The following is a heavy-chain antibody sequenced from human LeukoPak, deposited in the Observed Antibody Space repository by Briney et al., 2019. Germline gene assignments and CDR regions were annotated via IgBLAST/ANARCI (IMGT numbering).Heavy chain of an antibody. D-gene: IGHD1-26*01. CDR1: GFTFSSYA. Sequence: GGSLRLSCAASGFTFSSYAMSWVRQAPGKGLEWVSAISGSGGSTYYADSVKGRFTISRDNSENTLYLQMNSLRAEDTAVYYCAKDLGSGSYYPSEYFQHWGQGTLVTVSS. CDR2: ISGSGGST. CDR3: AKDLGSGSYYPSEYFQH. V-gene: IGHV3-23*01. J-gene: IGHJ1*01.